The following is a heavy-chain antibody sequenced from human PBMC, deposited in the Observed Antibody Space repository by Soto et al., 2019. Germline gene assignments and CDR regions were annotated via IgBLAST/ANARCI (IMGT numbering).Heavy chain of an antibody. CDR2: IYWDDDK. Sequence: ASGPTLVNPTQTLTLTCTFSGFSLSTRGVGVGWIRQPPGKALEWLALIYWDDDKRYSPSLKSRLTITKDTSKNQVVLTMTDMDPVDTATYFCAHRHTSFYDILTGYPSDAFDFWGQGTMVTVS. CDR3: AHRHTSFYDILTGYPSDAFDF. V-gene: IGHV2-5*02. D-gene: IGHD3-9*01. J-gene: IGHJ3*01. CDR1: GFSLSTRGVG.